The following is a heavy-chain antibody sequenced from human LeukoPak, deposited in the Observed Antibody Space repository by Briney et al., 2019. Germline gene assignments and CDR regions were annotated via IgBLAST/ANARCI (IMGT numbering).Heavy chain of an antibody. Sequence: SQTLSLTCDISGDSVSSNSVIWNWISQSPSRGLEWLGRTYYKSKWYNDYATSVQSRITINSDTSRNQFSLQLNSVTPEDTAVYYCARDLHGSRGEFDYWGQGTLVTVSS. J-gene: IGHJ4*02. CDR3: ARDLHGSRGEFDY. CDR2: TYYKSKWYN. CDR1: GDSVSSNSVI. D-gene: IGHD3-10*01. V-gene: IGHV6-1*01.